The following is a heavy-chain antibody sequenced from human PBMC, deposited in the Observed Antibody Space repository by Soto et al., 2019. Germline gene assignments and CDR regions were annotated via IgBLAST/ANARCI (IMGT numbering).Heavy chain of an antibody. CDR1: GFSLSTIGMR. Sequence: TLTLTCTFSGFSLSTIGMRVRWIRQPPGKALEWLARIDWDDDKFYSTSLKTRLTISKDTSKNQVVLTMTNMDPEDTATYYCARNYGPGGSSSPLDYWGQGTLVTVSS. J-gene: IGHJ4*02. CDR2: IDWDDDK. CDR3: ARNYGPGGSSSPLDY. V-gene: IGHV2-70*04. D-gene: IGHD4-17*01.